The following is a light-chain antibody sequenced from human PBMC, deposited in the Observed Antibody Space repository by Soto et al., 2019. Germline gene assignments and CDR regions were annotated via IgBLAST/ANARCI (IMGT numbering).Light chain of an antibody. CDR1: SSDVGTYNS. V-gene: IGLV2-14*01. Sequence: QSLLTQPASVSGSPGQSITISCTGTSSDVGTYNSVSWYQQHPGKAPEIMIYEVTHRPSGVSDRFSGSKSGNTASLTISGLQTGDEADYYCSSYTSSSTYVFGTGTKLTVL. J-gene: IGLJ1*01. CDR3: SSYTSSSTYV. CDR2: EVT.